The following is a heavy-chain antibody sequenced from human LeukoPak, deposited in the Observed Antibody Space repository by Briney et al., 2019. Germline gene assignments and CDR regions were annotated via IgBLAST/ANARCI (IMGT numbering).Heavy chain of an antibody. CDR3: ARVISPYSSAWYGDDC. CDR1: GYTFTGYY. CDR2: INTNTGGT. Sequence: ASGKVSCKTSGYTFTGYYMHWVRQGPGQGLELMGWINTNTGGTKYEQKFQGRVTMTRDTSISKAYMELRRLTSDDTAVYYCARVISPYSSAWYGDDCWGQGTLVIVSS. J-gene: IGHJ4*02. V-gene: IGHV1-2*02. D-gene: IGHD6-19*01.